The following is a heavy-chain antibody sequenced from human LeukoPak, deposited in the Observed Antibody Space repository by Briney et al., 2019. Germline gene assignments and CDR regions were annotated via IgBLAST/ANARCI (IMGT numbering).Heavy chain of an antibody. CDR2: VSYSGGT. V-gene: IGHV4-59*08. CDR1: GASISTYF. Sequence: TSETLSLTCTVSGASISTYFWSWIRQPPGKGLEWVGHVSYSGGTSYNPSLKSRVSISVDTSTTQFSLRLNSVTAADTAVYFCARHGIVGATTYYYGLDVWGQGTTVTVSS. J-gene: IGHJ6*02. D-gene: IGHD1-26*01. CDR3: ARHGIVGATTYYYGLDV.